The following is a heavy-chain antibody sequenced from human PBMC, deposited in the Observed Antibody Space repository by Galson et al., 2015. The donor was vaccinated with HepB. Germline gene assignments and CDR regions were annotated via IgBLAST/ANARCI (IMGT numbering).Heavy chain of an antibody. CDR2: IDWDDDK. D-gene: IGHD3-10*01. J-gene: IGHJ4*02. CDR1: GFSLSSSGMR. Sequence: PALVKPTQTLTLTCTFSGFSLSSSGMRVSWIRQPPGKALEWLARIDWDDDKFYSTSLKTRLTISKDTSKNQVVLTMTNMDPVDTATYYCARIGEGLAFDYWGQGTLVTVSS. CDR3: ARIGEGLAFDY. V-gene: IGHV2-70*04.